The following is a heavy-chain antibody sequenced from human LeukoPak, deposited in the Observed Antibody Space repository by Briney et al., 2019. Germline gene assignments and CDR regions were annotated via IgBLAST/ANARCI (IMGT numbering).Heavy chain of an antibody. CDR3: ARGVYCGGDCYSGFDY. J-gene: IGHJ4*02. Sequence: GGSLRLSCAASGFTFSSYEMNWARQAPGKGLEWVSYISSSSSTIYYADSVKGRFTISRDNAKNSLYLQMNSLRDEDTAVYYCARGVYCGGDCYSGFDYWGQGTLVTVSS. CDR1: GFTFSSYE. CDR2: ISSSSSTI. V-gene: IGHV3-48*02. D-gene: IGHD2-21*02.